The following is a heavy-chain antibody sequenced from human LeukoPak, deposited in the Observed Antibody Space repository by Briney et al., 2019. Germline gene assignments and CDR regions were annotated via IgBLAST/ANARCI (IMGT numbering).Heavy chain of an antibody. CDR2: IDANNGDT. CDR3: ARDPSSVTLYFFDY. J-gene: IGHJ4*02. Sequence: ASVTVSCKASGYTFRGNYIHWLRQAPGQGLEWMGWIDANNGDTKSAQKFHGRVTMSRDTSIGTAYMDLSSLSPDDAAVYYCARDPSSVTLYFFDYWGQGTLVTVSS. CDR1: GYTFRGNY. V-gene: IGHV1-2*02. D-gene: IGHD4-11*01.